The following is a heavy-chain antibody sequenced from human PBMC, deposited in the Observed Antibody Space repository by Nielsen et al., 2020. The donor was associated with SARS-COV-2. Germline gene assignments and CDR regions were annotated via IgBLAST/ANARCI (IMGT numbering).Heavy chain of an antibody. V-gene: IGHV3-53*01. CDR3: ARDPTYYDILTGYKGPQYGMDV. D-gene: IGHD3-9*01. CDR2: IYSAGST. Sequence: GGSLRLSCAASGFTVSTNYMTWVRQAPGKGLEWVSVIYSAGSTYYADSVKGRFTISRDNSKNTLYLQMNSLRAEDTAVYYCARDPTYYDILTGYKGPQYGMDVWGQGTTVTVSS. J-gene: IGHJ6*02. CDR1: GFTVSTNY.